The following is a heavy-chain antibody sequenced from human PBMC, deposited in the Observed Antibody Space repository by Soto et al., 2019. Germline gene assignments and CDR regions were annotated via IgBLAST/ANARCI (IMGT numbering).Heavy chain of an antibody. CDR3: AKDRRPNYYYGMDV. D-gene: IGHD6-25*01. CDR2: ISYDGSNK. CDR1: GFTFSSYG. V-gene: IGHV3-30*18. Sequence: QVQLVESGGGVVQPGRSLRLSCAASGFTFSSYGMHWVRQAPGKGLEWVAVISYDGSNKYYADSVKGRLTISRDNSKNPLYLQMNSLRAEDTAVYYCAKDRRPNYYYGMDVWGQGTTVTVSS. J-gene: IGHJ6*02.